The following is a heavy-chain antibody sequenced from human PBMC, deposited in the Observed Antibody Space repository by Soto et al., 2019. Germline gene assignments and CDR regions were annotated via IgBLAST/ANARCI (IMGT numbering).Heavy chain of an antibody. V-gene: IGHV1-8*02. D-gene: IGHD2-21*02. CDR1: GYTFTSYD. CDR2: MNPNSGDT. J-gene: IGHJ4*02. Sequence: QVQLVQSGAEVKKPGASVKVSCKASGYTFTSYDINWVRQATGQGPEWMGWMNPNSGDTHYAQTFQGRVTMTRNTSRGSGKKELSSLRSEEPAIYYCASWYGGNSGDHWGQGTLVTVSS. CDR3: ASWYGGNSGDH.